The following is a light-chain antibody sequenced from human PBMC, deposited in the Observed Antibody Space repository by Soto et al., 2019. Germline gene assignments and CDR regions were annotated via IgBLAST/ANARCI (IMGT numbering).Light chain of an antibody. CDR3: QQYDKTLLT. Sequence: DIPMTQSPSFLSASVGDRVTITCQASQDISNYLNWYQQKPGKAPKLLIYDASNLETGVPSRFSGSGSGTDFTFTISSLQPEDIATYYCQQYDKTLLTFGGGTKVEIK. CDR1: QDISNY. CDR2: DAS. J-gene: IGKJ4*01. V-gene: IGKV1-33*01.